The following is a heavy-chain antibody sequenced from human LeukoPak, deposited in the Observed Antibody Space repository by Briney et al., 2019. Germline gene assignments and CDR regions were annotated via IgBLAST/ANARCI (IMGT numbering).Heavy chain of an antibody. D-gene: IGHD2-2*01. J-gene: IGHJ4*02. V-gene: IGHV1-69*06. Sequence: SVKVSCKASGGTFSSYAISWVRQAPGQGLEWMGGIIPIFGTANYAQKFQGGVTITADKSTSTAYMELSSLRSEDTAVYYCASGLGYCSSTSCYALGYWDQGTLVTVSS. CDR1: GGTFSSYA. CDR2: IIPIFGTA. CDR3: ASGLGYCSSTSCYALGY.